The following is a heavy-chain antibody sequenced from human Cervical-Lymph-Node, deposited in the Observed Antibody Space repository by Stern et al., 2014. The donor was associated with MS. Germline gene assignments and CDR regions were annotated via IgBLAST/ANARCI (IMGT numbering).Heavy chain of an antibody. Sequence: EVQLVESGGGVVRPGASLRLACAASGFSFKDFGMSCVRHAPGEELEWSAGIHLDSGDTGYAVSVQGRFTISRDNAKNSLYLQMNSLRVDDTALYRCARGDGGDYWGQGTLVTVSS. D-gene: IGHD3-16*01. CDR2: IHLDSGDT. J-gene: IGHJ4*02. CDR3: ARGDGGDY. CDR1: GFSFKDFG. V-gene: IGHV3-20*01.